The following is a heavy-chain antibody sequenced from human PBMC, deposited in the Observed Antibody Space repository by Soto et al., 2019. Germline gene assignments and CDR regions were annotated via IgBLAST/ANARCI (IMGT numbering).Heavy chain of an antibody. Sequence: ASVKVSCKASGYTFSTYAMHWVRQAPGQSLEWMGWINGGTGQTRYSQRFQDRVTITRDTSAKTTYMDLTSLRSEDTAVYYCARGKGMEENYYYYGMDIWGRGTTVTVSS. V-gene: IGHV1-3*01. D-gene: IGHD1-1*01. CDR2: INGGTGQT. CDR1: GYTFSTYA. J-gene: IGHJ6*02. CDR3: ARGKGMEENYYYYGMDI.